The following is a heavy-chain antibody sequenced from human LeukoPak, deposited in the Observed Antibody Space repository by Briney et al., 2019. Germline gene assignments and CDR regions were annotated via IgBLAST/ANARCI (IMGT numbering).Heavy chain of an antibody. CDR2: IYRDGST. D-gene: IGHD2-2*01. V-gene: IGHV3-66*01. Sequence: QSGGSLRLSCAASGFTVSSNYMSWVRQAPGKGLEWVSAIYRDGSTHYADSVKGRFTISREKSKNTLYVQMNGLRAEDTAIYYCARGGVVPAGMGYAFDIWGPGTMVTVSS. J-gene: IGHJ3*02. CDR1: GFTVSSNY. CDR3: ARGGVVPAGMGYAFDI.